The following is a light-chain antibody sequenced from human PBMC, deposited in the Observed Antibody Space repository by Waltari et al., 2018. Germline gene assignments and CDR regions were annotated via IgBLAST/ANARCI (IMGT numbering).Light chain of an antibody. CDR2: FGS. J-gene: IGKJ5*01. CDR1: QSLLHGNGYNY. Sequence: DIVLTQSPLSLPVTLGEPASIPFTSTQSLLHGNGYNYLDWYVQRPGLPPRLLIYFGSYRASGVPDRCSGSGSVTDFTLKISKVEAEEVGVYYCMQALQTSITFGQGTRLEIK. V-gene: IGKV2-28*01. CDR3: MQALQTSIT.